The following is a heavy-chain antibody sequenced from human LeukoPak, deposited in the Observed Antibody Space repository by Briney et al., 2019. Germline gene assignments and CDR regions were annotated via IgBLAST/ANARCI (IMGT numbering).Heavy chain of an antibody. D-gene: IGHD4-17*01. CDR2: IYSGDSQT. J-gene: IGHJ4*02. Sequence: GESPKISCKGSGYSFKYWIGWVRQMPGKGLEWMGIIYSGDSQTKYSPSFQGRVTISIDNSITTAYLQWSSLEASDTAMYYCASARHGDFVWGYWGQGTLVTVSS. CDR1: GYSFKYW. V-gene: IGHV5-51*01. CDR3: ASARHGDFVWGY.